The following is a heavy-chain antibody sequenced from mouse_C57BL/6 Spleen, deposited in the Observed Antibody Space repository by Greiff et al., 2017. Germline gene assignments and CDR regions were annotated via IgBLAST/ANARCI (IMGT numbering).Heavy chain of an antibody. CDR2: ISSGSSTI. D-gene: IGHD1-1*01. Sequence: EVKLVESGGGLVKPGGSLKLSCAASGFTFSDYGMHWVRQAPEKGLEWVAYISSGSSTIYYADTVKGRFTISRDNAKNTLFLHMTSLRSEDSAMCYCARPAYGSSGYYFDYWGQGTTLTVSS. CDR1: GFTFSDYG. V-gene: IGHV5-17*01. J-gene: IGHJ2*01. CDR3: ARPAYGSSGYYFDY.